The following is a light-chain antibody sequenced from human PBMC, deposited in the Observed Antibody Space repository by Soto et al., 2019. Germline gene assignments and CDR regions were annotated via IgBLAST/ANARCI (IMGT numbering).Light chain of an antibody. V-gene: IGLV2-14*03. CDR3: SSYTTSSTVV. CDR2: AVT. Sequence: QSALTQPASVSGSPGQSITISCTGSSSDVGGYDYVCWYQQYPGKAPKLLIYAVTDRPSGVSNRFSGSKSGNTASLIISGLQAEDEADYYCSSYTTSSTVVFGGGTKLTFL. J-gene: IGLJ2*01. CDR1: SSDVGGYDY.